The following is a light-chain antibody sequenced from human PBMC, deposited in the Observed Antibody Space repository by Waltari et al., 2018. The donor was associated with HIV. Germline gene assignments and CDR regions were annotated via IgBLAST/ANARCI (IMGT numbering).Light chain of an antibody. CDR1: SSEVGSYNL. V-gene: IGLV2-23*01. CDR2: EGS. Sequence: QSALTQPASVPGSPGQSITLPATGPSSEVGSYNLVSWYQQHPVKAPKLRIYEGSKLPSGVSNRFSGSKSGNTASLTISGLQAEDEADYYCCSYAGSSTLEVFGGGTKLTVL. J-gene: IGLJ2*01. CDR3: CSYAGSSTLEV.